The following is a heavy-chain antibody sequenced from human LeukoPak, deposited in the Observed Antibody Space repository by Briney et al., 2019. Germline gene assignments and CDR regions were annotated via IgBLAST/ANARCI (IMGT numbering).Heavy chain of an antibody. V-gene: IGHV1-46*02. J-gene: IGHJ4*02. CDR3: ARGADQEFDF. CDR2: INPRDGST. Sequence: ASVTVSCKSSGHTLNNHFIHWVRQAPGQGLERMGMINPRDGSTRTLQRFQGRLTMTRDTSTSTLYMGLSSLRSEDTATYFCARGADQEFDFWGQGTLVTVSS. CDR1: GHTLNNHF.